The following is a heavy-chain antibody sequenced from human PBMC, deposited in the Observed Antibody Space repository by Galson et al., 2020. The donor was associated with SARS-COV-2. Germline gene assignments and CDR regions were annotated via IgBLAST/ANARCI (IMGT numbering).Heavy chain of an antibody. Sequence: SLRLSCAASGFTFSNYAMHWVRQAPGKGLEWVAVIWYDGNNKYYADSVKGRFTISRDNSKNTLYLQINSLRVEDTAIYYCAKELKEGATDYWGQGTLVTVSS. CDR1: GFTFSNYA. D-gene: IGHD1-26*01. CDR3: AKELKEGATDY. V-gene: IGHV3-33*06. J-gene: IGHJ4*02. CDR2: IWYDGNNK.